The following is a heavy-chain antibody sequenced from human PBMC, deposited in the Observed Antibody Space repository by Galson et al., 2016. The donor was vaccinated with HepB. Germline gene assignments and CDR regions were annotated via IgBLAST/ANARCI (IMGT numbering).Heavy chain of an antibody. CDR2: IWYDGSNK. CDR1: GFTFSSYG. CDR3: AIGVDYGDYGLYAFDI. V-gene: IGHV3-33*01. J-gene: IGHJ3*02. Sequence: SLRLSCAASGFTFSSYGMHWVRQAPGKGLEWVAVIWYDGSNKYYADSVKGRFTISRDNSKNTLYLQMNSLRAEDTAVYYCAIGVDYGDYGLYAFDIWGQGTMVTVSS. D-gene: IGHD4-17*01.